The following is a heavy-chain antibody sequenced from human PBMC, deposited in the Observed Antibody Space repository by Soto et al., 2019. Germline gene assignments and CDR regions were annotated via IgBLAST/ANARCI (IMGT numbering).Heavy chain of an antibody. D-gene: IGHD4-17*01. CDR1: GGTFSSYA. J-gene: IGHJ6*02. CDR2: IIPIFGTA. Sequence: SVKVSCKASGGTFSSYAISWVRQAPGQGLEWMGGIIPIFGTANYAQKFQGRVTITADESTSTAYMELSSLRSEDTAVYYCARAVDTGDYPSYYYGMDVWGQGTTVTVSS. CDR3: ARAVDTGDYPSYYYGMDV. V-gene: IGHV1-69*13.